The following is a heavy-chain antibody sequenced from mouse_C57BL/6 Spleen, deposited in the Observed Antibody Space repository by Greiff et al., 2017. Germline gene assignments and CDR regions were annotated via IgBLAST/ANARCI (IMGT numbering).Heavy chain of an antibody. Sequence: VQLQQPGAELVKPGASVKVSCKASGYTFTSYWMHWVKQRPGQGLEWIGRIHPSDSDTNYNQKFKGKATLTVDKSSSTAYMQLSSLTSEDSAVYYCAMGYGNYVGYFEVWGTWTTVTVSS. V-gene: IGHV1-74*01. CDR1: GYTFTSYW. J-gene: IGHJ1*03. D-gene: IGHD2-1*01. CDR3: AMGYGNYVGYFEV. CDR2: IHPSDSDT.